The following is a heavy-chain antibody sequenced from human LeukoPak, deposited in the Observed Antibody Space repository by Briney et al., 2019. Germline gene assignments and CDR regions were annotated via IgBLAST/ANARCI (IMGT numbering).Heavy chain of an antibody. D-gene: IGHD6-19*01. CDR1: GFTFSSYG. J-gene: IGHJ4*02. V-gene: IGHV3-33*01. CDR3: ARTYSSGPGTGISY. CDR2: IWYDGSNK. Sequence: GGSLRLSCAASGFTFSSYGMHWVRQAPGKGLEWVAVIWYDGSNKYYADSVKGRFTISRDNSKNTLYLQMNSLRAEDTAVYYCARTYSSGPGTGISYWGQGTLVTVS.